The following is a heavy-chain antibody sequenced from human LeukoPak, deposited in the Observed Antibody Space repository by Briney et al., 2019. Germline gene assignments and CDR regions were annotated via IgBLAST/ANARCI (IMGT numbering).Heavy chain of an antibody. V-gene: IGHV3-30-3*01. CDR1: GFTFSSYA. J-gene: IGHJ4*02. CDR3: ASEPSSGWYYFDY. Sequence: PGGSLRLSCAPSGFTFSSYAMHWVRHAPDKGREWVAVISYDGSNKYYADSVKGRFIISRDNSKNTLYLQMNSLRAEDTAVYYCASEPSSGWYYFDYWGQGTLVTVSS. CDR2: ISYDGSNK. D-gene: IGHD6-19*01.